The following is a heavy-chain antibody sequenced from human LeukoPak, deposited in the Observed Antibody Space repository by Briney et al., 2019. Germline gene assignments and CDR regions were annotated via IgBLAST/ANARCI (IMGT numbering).Heavy chain of an antibody. Sequence: PGGSLRLSCAASGFTFSSYSMNWVRQAPGKGLEWVSSISSSSSYIYYADSVKGRFTISRDNAKNSLYLQMNSLRAEDTAVYYCARERYDYVWGSYRFPSYGMDVWGQGTTVTVSS. D-gene: IGHD3-16*02. V-gene: IGHV3-21*01. CDR3: ARERYDYVWGSYRFPSYGMDV. CDR1: GFTFSSYS. CDR2: ISSSSSYI. J-gene: IGHJ6*02.